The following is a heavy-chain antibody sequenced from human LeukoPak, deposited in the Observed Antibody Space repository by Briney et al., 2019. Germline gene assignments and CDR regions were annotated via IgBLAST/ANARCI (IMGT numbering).Heavy chain of an antibody. CDR2: IYTSGST. CDR3: ARQTGSGLFVLP. J-gene: IGHJ4*02. CDR1: GGSISSGSYY. D-gene: IGHD3-16*02. Sequence: SQTLSLTCTVSGGSISSGSYYWSWIRQPAGKGLEWVGRIYTSGSTNYNPSLKSRVTISVDTSKNQFSLKLSSVTAADTAVYYCARQTGSGLFVLPGGQGTLVTVSS. V-gene: IGHV4-61*02.